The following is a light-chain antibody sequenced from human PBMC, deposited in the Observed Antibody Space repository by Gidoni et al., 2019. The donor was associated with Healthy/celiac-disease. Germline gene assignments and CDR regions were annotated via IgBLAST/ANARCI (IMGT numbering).Light chain of an antibody. Sequence: IQLTQSPSSLSASVGDRVTITCRASQSISSYLNWYQQKQGKAPKLLIYAASSWQSGVPSRFSGSGSVTDVTLTISSLHPEDFATYYCQQSYRTPLTFGGGTKVEIK. J-gene: IGKJ4*01. V-gene: IGKV1-39*01. CDR3: QQSYRTPLT. CDR1: QSISSY. CDR2: AAS.